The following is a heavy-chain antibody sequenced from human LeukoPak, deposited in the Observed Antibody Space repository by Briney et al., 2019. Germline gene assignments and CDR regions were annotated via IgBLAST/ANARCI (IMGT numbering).Heavy chain of an antibody. CDR2: IYYSGST. V-gene: IGHV4-59*01. D-gene: IGHD3-22*01. CDR3: ARGYYDSSGYYYLYYFDY. J-gene: IGHJ4*02. Sequence: SETLSLTCTVSGGSISSYYWSWIRQPPGKGLEWIGYIYYSGSTNYNPSLKSRVTISVDTSKNQFSLKLSSVTAADTAVYYCARGYYDSSGYYYLYYFDYWGQGTLVTVSS. CDR1: GGSISSYY.